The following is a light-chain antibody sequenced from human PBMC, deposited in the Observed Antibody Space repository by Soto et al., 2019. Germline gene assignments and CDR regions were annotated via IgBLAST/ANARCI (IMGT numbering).Light chain of an antibody. CDR3: GAWDSSLSTYV. V-gene: IGLV1-51*01. CDR1: GSNIGRNY. CDR2: DSD. Sequence: QSVLTQPPSVSAAPGQKVTISCSGTGSNIGRNYVSWYQQFPGTVPKLLIYDSDKRPSGIPDRFSASKSGASATLGITGLQTGDEADYYCGAWDSSLSTYVFGTGTQLTVL. J-gene: IGLJ1*01.